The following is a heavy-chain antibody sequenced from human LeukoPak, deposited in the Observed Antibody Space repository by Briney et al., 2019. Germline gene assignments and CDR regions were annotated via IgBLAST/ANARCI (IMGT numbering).Heavy chain of an antibody. CDR2: IIPIFGTA. J-gene: IGHJ3*02. CDR1: GGTFSSYA. CDR3: ARFPFQEMAAFDI. D-gene: IGHD5-24*01. V-gene: IGHV1-69*01. Sequence: SVKVSCKASGGTFSSYAISWVRQAPGQGLEWMGGIIPIFGTANYAQKFQGRVMITADESTSTAYMELSSLRSEDTAVYYCARFPFQEMAAFDIWGQGTMVTVSS.